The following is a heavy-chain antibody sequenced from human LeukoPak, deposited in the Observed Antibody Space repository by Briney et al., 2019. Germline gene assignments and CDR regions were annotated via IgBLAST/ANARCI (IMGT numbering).Heavy chain of an antibody. V-gene: IGHV4-38-2*02. J-gene: IGHJ4*02. Sequence: SETLSLTCSVSDYSISSDSITSDFSWGWIRQPPGKGLEGIGSIYHRGSTYYNPSLKSRVTISVDTSKNQFSLKLRSVTAADTAVYYCARDRDLRWFYYWGQGTLVTVSS. CDR3: ARDRDLRWFYY. CDR1: DYSISSDSITSDFS. D-gene: IGHD2-21*01. CDR2: IYHRGST.